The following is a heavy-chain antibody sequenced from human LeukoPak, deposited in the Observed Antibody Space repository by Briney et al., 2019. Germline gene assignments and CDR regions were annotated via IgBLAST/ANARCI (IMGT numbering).Heavy chain of an antibody. D-gene: IGHD6-6*01. V-gene: IGHV4-38-2*02. CDR1: GYSISRHYY. Sequence: SETLSLTCTVSGYSISRHYYWSWIRQPPGKGLEWIGEINHSGSTNYNPSLKSRVTISVDTSKNQFSLRLSSVTAADTAVYYCARDPYSSSSFDYWGQGTLVTVSS. J-gene: IGHJ4*02. CDR2: INHSGST. CDR3: ARDPYSSSSFDY.